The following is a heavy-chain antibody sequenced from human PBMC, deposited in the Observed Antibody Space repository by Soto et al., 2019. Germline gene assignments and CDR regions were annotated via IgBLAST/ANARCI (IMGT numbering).Heavy chain of an antibody. D-gene: IGHD1-26*01. CDR3: AIDRGSYVLDD. Sequence: QVQLVQSGAEVKKPGASVKVSCKASGYTFTSYGISWVRQAPGQGLEWMGWISANNGNTNYAQKLQGRVTMTTDTPTSTAYMERGSLRSEDTAVYYCAIDRGSYVLDDWGQGALVTVSS. J-gene: IGHJ4*02. V-gene: IGHV1-18*01. CDR2: ISANNGNT. CDR1: GYTFTSYG.